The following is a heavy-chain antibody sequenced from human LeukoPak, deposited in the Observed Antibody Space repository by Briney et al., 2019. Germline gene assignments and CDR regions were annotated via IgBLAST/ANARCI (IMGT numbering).Heavy chain of an antibody. CDR2: ISWNSGSI. J-gene: IGHJ4*02. CDR1: GFTFDDYA. V-gene: IGHV3-9*01. CDR3: AKDAVVRGVRPYYFDY. D-gene: IGHD3-10*01. Sequence: PGRSLRLSCAASGFTFDDYAMHWVRQAPGKGLEWVSGISWNSGSIGYADSVKGRFTISRDNAKNSLYLQTNSLRAEDTALYFCAKDAVVRGVRPYYFDYWGLGTLVTVSS.